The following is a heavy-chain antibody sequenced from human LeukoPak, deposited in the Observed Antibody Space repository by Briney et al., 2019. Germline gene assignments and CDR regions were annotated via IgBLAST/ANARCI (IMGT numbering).Heavy chain of an antibody. D-gene: IGHD1-14*01. CDR2: INHSGST. Sequence: SETLSLTCAVYGGSFSGYYWSWIRQPPGKGLEWIGEINHSGSTNYNPSLKSRVTISVDTSKNQFSLKLSSVTAADTAVYYCARDRYGYFQHWGQGTLVTVSS. CDR1: GGSFSGYY. V-gene: IGHV4-34*01. CDR3: ARDRYGYFQH. J-gene: IGHJ1*01.